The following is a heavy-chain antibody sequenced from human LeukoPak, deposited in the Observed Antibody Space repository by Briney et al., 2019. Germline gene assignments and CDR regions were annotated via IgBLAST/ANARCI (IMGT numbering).Heavy chain of an antibody. J-gene: IGHJ4*02. CDR1: RFTSSSYW. CDR2: INSDESST. D-gene: IGHD4-17*01. V-gene: IGHV3-74*01. Sequence: GGALRLSCAASRFTSSSYWMHWVRQAPGKGLVWVSRINSDESSTSYADSVKGRFTISRDNAKNTLYLQMNSLRAEDTAVYYCASYGDYLYYWGQGTLVTVSS. CDR3: ASYGDYLYY.